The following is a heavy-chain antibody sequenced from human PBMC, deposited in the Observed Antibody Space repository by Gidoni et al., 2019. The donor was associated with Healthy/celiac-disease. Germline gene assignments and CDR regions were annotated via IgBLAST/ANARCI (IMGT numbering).Heavy chain of an antibody. Sequence: QVQLVQSGAEVKKPGSSVKVSCQASGGTFSSYAISWVRQAPGQGLEWMGGIIPIFGTANYAQKFQGRVTITADESTSTAYMELSSLRSEDTAVYYCARRGPGDNWNDPWYYFDYWGQGTLVTVSS. CDR3: ARRGPGDNWNDPWYYFDY. CDR1: GGTFSSYA. V-gene: IGHV1-69*01. J-gene: IGHJ4*02. D-gene: IGHD1-20*01. CDR2: IIPIFGTA.